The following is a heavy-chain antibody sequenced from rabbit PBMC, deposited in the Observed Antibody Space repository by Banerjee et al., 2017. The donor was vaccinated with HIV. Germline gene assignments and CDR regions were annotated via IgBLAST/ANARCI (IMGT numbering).Heavy chain of an antibody. CDR2: ISTGDGIT. CDR1: GFDFSRSYW. V-gene: IGHV1S47*01. Sequence: QEQLVESGGGLVQPGGSLKLSCKASGFDFSRSYWMCWVRQAPGKGLEWIGCISTGDGITYYVSWVNGRFSISSDNAQNTVDLQMNSLTAADTATYFCVRNVGYWRNLWGPGTLVTVS. J-gene: IGHJ4*01. CDR3: VRNVGYWRNL. D-gene: IGHD4-1*01.